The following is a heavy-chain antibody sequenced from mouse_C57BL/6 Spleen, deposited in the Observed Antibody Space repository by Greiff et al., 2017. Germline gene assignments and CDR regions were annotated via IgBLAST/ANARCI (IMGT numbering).Heavy chain of an antibody. CDR2: ILPGSGST. Sequence: QVQLQQSGAELMKPGASVKLSCKATGYTFTGYWIEWVKQRPGHGLEWIGEILPGSGSTNYNEKFKGKATFTADTSSNTAYMQLSSLTTRDSAIYYCARGAYGPEAMDYWGQGTSVTVSA. V-gene: IGHV1-9*01. CDR3: ARGAYGPEAMDY. D-gene: IGHD1-2*01. CDR1: GYTFTGYW. J-gene: IGHJ4*01.